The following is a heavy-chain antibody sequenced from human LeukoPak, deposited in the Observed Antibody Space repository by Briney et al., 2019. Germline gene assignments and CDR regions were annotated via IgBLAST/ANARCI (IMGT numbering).Heavy chain of an antibody. D-gene: IGHD3-10*01. V-gene: IGHV3-30-3*01. Sequence: GGSLRLSCAASGFTFSSYAMHWVRQAPGKGLEWVAVISYDGSNKYYANSVKGRFTISRDNSKNTLYLQMNSLRAEDTAVYYCAQTRGTYYFDYWGQGTLVTVSS. J-gene: IGHJ4*02. CDR2: ISYDGSNK. CDR1: GFTFSSYA. CDR3: AQTRGTYYFDY.